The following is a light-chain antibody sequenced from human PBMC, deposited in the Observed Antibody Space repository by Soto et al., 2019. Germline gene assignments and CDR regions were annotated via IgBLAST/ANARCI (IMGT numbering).Light chain of an antibody. Sequence: DIVMTQSPDSLAVSLGERATINCKSSQSVLYSSNNKNYLAWYQQKPGQPPKLLIYWASTRESGVPDRFSGSGSGTDITLTITSLQAEDVVVYYCQQYYSTPYTFGQGTKLEIK. CDR1: QSVLYSSNNKNY. CDR3: QQYYSTPYT. V-gene: IGKV4-1*01. CDR2: WAS. J-gene: IGKJ2*01.